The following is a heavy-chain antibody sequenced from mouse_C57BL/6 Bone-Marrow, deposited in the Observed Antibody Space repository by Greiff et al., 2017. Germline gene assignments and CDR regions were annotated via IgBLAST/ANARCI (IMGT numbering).Heavy chain of an antibody. Sequence: QVQLQQPGAELVKPGASVKLSCKASGYTFTSYWMQWVKQRPGQGLEWIGEIDPSDSYTNYNQQFKGKATLTVDTSSSTAYMQLSSLTSEDSAVYYCARGGYFDVWGTGTTVTVSS. CDR2: IDPSDSYT. V-gene: IGHV1-50*01. CDR1: GYTFTSYW. J-gene: IGHJ1*03. CDR3: ARGGYFDV.